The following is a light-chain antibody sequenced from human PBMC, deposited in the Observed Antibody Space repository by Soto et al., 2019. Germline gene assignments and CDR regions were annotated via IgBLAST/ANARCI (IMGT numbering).Light chain of an antibody. V-gene: IGKV3-11*01. J-gene: IGKJ1*01. CDR3: QHRSNWPPT. Sequence: IVLTQSPATLSLSPGERASISCRASQSVSSYLAWYQQKAGQAPRLLIYDAINRATGIPARFIGSGSGTDSTITISSLEPEDFAVYYCQHRSNWPPTFRQRTRMEL. CDR1: QSVSSY. CDR2: DAI.